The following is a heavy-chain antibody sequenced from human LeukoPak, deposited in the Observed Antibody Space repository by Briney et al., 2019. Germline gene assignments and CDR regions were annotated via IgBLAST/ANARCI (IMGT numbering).Heavy chain of an antibody. CDR1: GGSISSSSYY. J-gene: IGHJ4*02. CDR2: IYYSGST. Sequence: SETLSLTCTVSGGSISSSSYYWGWIRQPPGKGLEWIGSIYYSGSTYYNPSLKSRVTISVDKSKNQFSLKLSSVTAADTAVYYCARDRVKYYDSSGYFLEDDYWGQGTLVTVSS. D-gene: IGHD3-22*01. V-gene: IGHV4-39*07. CDR3: ARDRVKYYDSSGYFLEDDY.